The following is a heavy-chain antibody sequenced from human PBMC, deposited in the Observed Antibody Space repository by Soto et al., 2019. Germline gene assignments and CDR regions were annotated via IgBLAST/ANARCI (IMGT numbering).Heavy chain of an antibody. CDR3: TRGHRTISTGTGDY. D-gene: IGHD3-10*01. CDR1: EFIFKMYW. CDR2: IYDDGTYS. V-gene: IGHV3-74*01. J-gene: IGHJ4*02. Sequence: GGSLRLSCAASEFIFKMYWMHWVRQSPGKGLVWISRIYDDGTYSDYADSVRGRFTISRDNVNDTLYLQMNNLRAEDSGLYYCTRGHRTISTGTGDYWGQGTQVTVSS.